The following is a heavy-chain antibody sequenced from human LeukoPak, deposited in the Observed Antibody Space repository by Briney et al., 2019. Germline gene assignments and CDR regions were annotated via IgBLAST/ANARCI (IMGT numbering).Heavy chain of an antibody. Sequence: PSETLSLTCTVSGGSISSYYWSWIRQPPGKGLEWIGYIYYSGSTNYNPSLKSRVTISVDTSKNQFSLKLSSVTAADTAVYYCARASGYSYGYSYFDYWGQGTLVTVSS. V-gene: IGHV4-59*01. CDR1: GGSISSYY. D-gene: IGHD5-18*01. J-gene: IGHJ4*02. CDR2: IYYSGST. CDR3: ARASGYSYGYSYFDY.